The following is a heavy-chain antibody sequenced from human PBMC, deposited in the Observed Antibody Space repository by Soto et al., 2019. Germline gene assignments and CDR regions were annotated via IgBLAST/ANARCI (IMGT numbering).Heavy chain of an antibody. CDR1: GDSFSDYY. V-gene: IGHV4-59*01. CDR3: ARGHYSSGWPIDH. Sequence: SETLSLTCTVSGDSFSDYYWNWIRQDPAKGLEWIGFVFHSATTSYNPSLKTRVAISDDTFKKQFSLRLTSVTAADTAIYYCARGHYSSGWPIDHWGQGILVTVSS. D-gene: IGHD6-19*01. J-gene: IGHJ4*02. CDR2: VFHSATT.